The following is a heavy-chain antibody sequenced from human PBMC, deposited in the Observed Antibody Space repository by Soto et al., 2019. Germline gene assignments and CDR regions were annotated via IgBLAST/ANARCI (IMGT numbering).Heavy chain of an antibody. J-gene: IGHJ6*02. CDR1: GFTFSSYG. CDR2: ISYDGSNK. CDR3: ASDHGGTTYYYYYGMDV. D-gene: IGHD1-1*01. Sequence: GGSLRLSCAASGFTFSSYGMHWVRQAPGKGLEWVAVISYDGSNKYYADSVKGRFTISRDNSKNTLCLQMNSLRAEDTAVYYCASDHGGTTYYYYYGMDVWGQGTTVTVSS. V-gene: IGHV3-30*03.